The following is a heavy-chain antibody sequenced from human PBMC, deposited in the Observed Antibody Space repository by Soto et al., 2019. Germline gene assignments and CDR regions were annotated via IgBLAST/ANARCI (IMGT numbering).Heavy chain of an antibody. Sequence: DVHLVESGGGVVKPGGSLRLSCAGSGFTFSNYTMNWVRQAPGKGLEWVSSISRSNSYIKYADSVKGRFTVSRDNAKNLLYRKMTSLRAEDTVIYYCARRMLSGFMFGSNFDYGGKEPLVTVSS. V-gene: IGHV3-21*01. J-gene: IGHJ4*02. CDR3: ARRMLSGFMFGSNFDY. D-gene: IGHD3-10*02. CDR2: ISRSNSYI. CDR1: GFTFSNYT.